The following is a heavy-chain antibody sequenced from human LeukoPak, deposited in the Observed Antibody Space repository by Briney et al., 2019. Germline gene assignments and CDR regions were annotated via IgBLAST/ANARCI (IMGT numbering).Heavy chain of an antibody. CDR1: GGTFSSYA. Sequence: ASVKVSCKASGGTFSSYAISWVRQAPGQGLEWMGGIIPIFGTANYAQKFQGRVTITTDESTSTAYMELSSLRSEDTAVYYCARDLRSGYHSGWFDPWGQGTLVTVSS. CDR3: ARDLRSGYHSGWFDP. V-gene: IGHV1-69*05. J-gene: IGHJ5*02. D-gene: IGHD3-3*01. CDR2: IIPIFGTA.